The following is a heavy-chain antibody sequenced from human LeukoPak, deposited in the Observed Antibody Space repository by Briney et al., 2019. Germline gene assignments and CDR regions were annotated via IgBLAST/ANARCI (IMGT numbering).Heavy chain of an antibody. V-gene: IGHV4-59*08. CDR3: ARQGPSSSWGGYYYYGMDV. J-gene: IGHJ6*02. CDR2: IYYSGST. Sequence: SETLSLTCTVSGGSISSYYWSWIRQPPGKGLEWIGYIYYSGSTNYNPSLKSRVTISVDTSKNQFSLKLSSVTAADTAVYYCARQGPSSSWGGYYYYGMDVWGQGTTVTVSS. CDR1: GGSISSYY. D-gene: IGHD6-13*01.